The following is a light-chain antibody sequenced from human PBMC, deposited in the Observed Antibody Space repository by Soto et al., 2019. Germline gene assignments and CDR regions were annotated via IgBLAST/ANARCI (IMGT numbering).Light chain of an antibody. CDR2: DVT. CDR1: SSDVGGYNY. J-gene: IGLJ1*01. V-gene: IGLV2-14*01. Sequence: QSALTQPASVSGSPGQSIAISCTGTSSDVGGYNYVSWYQQHPGKAPKLIIYDVTTRPPGVSYRFSGSKSGNTASLTISGLQAEDGADYYCSSYTTISSYVFGTGTKLTVL. CDR3: SSYTTISSYV.